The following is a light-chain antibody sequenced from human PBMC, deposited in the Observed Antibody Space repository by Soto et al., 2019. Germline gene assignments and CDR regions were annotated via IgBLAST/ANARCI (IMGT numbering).Light chain of an antibody. CDR2: GAS. Sequence: EIVMTQSPATLSVSPGERATISCRASQSVSTSLAWYQQKPGQAPRLLISGASTRATGVPARFSGSGSETEFTLTISSLQSEDFAVYYWQQYNNWWTFGQGTKVEIK. CDR1: QSVSTS. V-gene: IGKV3-15*01. J-gene: IGKJ1*01. CDR3: QQYNNWWT.